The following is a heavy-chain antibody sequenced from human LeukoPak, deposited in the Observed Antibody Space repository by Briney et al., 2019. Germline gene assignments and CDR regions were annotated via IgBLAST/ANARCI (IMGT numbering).Heavy chain of an antibody. V-gene: IGHV4-31*03. CDR2: ISHGGTT. CDR3: GGEGGGAQLWLDY. J-gene: IGHJ4*02. D-gene: IGHD5-18*01. CDR1: GGSITSGDYR. Sequence: SQTLSLTCSVSGGSITSGDYRWSWIRQHPGKGLEWLGYISHGGTTSYNASLKSRITISVDTSNNHFSLTLIAVTAADTAVYYCGGEGGGAQLWLDYWGQGALVTVSS.